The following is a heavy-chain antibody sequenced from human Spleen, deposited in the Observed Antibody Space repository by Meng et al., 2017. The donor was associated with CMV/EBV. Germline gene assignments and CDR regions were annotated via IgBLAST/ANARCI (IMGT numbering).Heavy chain of an antibody. CDR2: ISDSSSII. J-gene: IGHJ5*02. CDR1: GFTFSGFG. V-gene: IGHV3-48*01. Sequence: GGSLRLSCAASGFTFSGFGLNWVRQAPGKGLEWLSYISDSSSIIHYADAVKGRFTISRDNSKNTLFLQMSSLRAEDTAVYYCAKDTRFCSSISCYSGLDPWGQGSLVTVSS. CDR3: AKDTRFCSSISCYSGLDP. D-gene: IGHD2-2*01.